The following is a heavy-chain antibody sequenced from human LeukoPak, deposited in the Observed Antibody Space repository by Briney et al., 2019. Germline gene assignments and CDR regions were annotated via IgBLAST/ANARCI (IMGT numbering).Heavy chain of an antibody. Sequence: GASVKVSCKVSGYTLTELSMHWVRQAPGKGLEWMGGFDPEDGETIYAQKFQGRVTMTGDTSTDTVYMELSSLRSEDTAVYYCATILLIAARRGNWFDPWGQGTLVTVSS. V-gene: IGHV1-24*01. CDR1: GYTLTELS. CDR2: FDPEDGET. J-gene: IGHJ5*02. CDR3: ATILLIAARRGNWFDP. D-gene: IGHD6-6*01.